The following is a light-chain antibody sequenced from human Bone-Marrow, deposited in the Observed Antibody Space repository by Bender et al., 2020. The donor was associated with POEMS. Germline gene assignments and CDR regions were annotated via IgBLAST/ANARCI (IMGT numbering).Light chain of an antibody. J-gene: IGLJ2*01. CDR2: EVS. CDR1: RSDIGGYTY. Sequence: QSALTQPASVSGSPGQSITISCTGTRSDIGGYTYVSWYQQHPGKAPKLMIYEVSKRPSGVPDRFSGSKSGNTASLTVSGLQTEDEADYYCSSYAGSNNLVFGGGSKLTVL. V-gene: IGLV2-8*01. CDR3: SSYAGSNNLV.